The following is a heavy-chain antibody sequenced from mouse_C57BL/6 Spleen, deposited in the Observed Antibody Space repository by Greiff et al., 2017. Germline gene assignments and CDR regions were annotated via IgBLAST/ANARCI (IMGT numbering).Heavy chain of an antibody. CDR3: ARSTVDYYGGWYFDV. D-gene: IGHD1-1*01. J-gene: IGHJ1*03. CDR1: GYAFSSYW. Sequence: VQLQQSGAELVKPGASVKISCKASGYAFSSYWMNWVKQRPGKGLEWIGQIYPGGGDTNYNGKFKGKATLTADKSSSTAYMQLSSLTSEDSAVDFCARSTVDYYGGWYFDVWGTGTTVTVAS. V-gene: IGHV1-80*01. CDR2: IYPGGGDT.